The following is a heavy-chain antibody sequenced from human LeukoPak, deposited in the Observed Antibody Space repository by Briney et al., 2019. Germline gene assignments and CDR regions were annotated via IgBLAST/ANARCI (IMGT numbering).Heavy chain of an antibody. J-gene: IGHJ4*02. CDR3: ARVGGNYPIN. D-gene: IGHD1-26*01. CDR2: INPSGGST. CDR1: GYTFTSNY. V-gene: IGHV1-46*01. Sequence: ASVKVSCKASGYTFTSNYMLWVRQAPGQGLEWMGIINPSGGSTSYAQKFQGRVTMTRDTSTSTVYMELSSLSSEDTAVYYCARVGGNYPINWGQVSLVTVSA.